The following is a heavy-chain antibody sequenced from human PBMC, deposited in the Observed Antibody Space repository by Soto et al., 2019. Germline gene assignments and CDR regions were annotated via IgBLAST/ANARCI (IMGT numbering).Heavy chain of an antibody. D-gene: IGHD6-13*01. CDR2: ISSSSSYI. CDR1: GFTFSSYS. Sequence: GGSLRLSCAASGFTFSSYSMNWVRQAPGKGLEWVSSISSSSSYIYYADSVKGRFTISRDNAKNSLYLQMNSLRAEDTAVYYCAREGLSSQVYSSSWYYYYMDVWGKGTTVTVSS. V-gene: IGHV3-21*01. J-gene: IGHJ6*03. CDR3: AREGLSSQVYSSSWYYYYMDV.